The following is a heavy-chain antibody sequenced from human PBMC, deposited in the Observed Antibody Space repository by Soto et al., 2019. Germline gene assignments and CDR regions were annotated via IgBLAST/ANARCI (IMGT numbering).Heavy chain of an antibody. D-gene: IGHD2-15*01. CDR3: ARNELAYCSGDSCYGSTGY. CDR2: IVPILGIV. V-gene: IGHV1-69*02. CDR1: GGTFSSYT. J-gene: IGHJ4*02. Sequence: QVQLVQSGAEVKKPGSSVKVSCKASGGTFSSYTISWVRQAPGQGLEWVGRIVPILGIVNYAQKFQGRATITADKSTSTVYMELSSLRSEDTALYYCARNELAYCSGDSCYGSTGYWGQGTLVTVSS.